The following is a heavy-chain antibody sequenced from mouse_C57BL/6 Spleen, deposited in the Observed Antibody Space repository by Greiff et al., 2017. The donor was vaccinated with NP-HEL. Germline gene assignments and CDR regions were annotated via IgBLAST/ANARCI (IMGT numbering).Heavy chain of an antibody. J-gene: IGHJ2*01. V-gene: IGHV1-78*01. CDR2: IYPRDGST. D-gene: IGHD1-1*01. CDR1: GYTFTDHT. Sequence: VQLQQSDAELVKPGASVKISCKVSGYTFTDHTIHWMKQRPEQGLEWIGYIYPRDGSTKYNEKFKGNATLTADKSSSTAYMQLNSLTSEDSAVYFCAREEVNYYGSSEYYFDYWGQGTTLTVSS. CDR3: AREEVNYYGSSEYYFDY.